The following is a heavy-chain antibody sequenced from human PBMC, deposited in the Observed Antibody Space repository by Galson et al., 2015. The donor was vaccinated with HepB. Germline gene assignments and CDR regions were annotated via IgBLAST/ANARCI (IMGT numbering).Heavy chain of an antibody. CDR1: GLTFSTYN. CDR2: IKSAGTYM. J-gene: IGHJ2*01. CDR3: ARDSHLGFFDAQYFDF. Sequence: SLRLSCAASGLTFSTYNFNWVRQAPGKGLEWVSSIKSAGTYMYYADSVKGRFTISRDNAQNSLYLQINSLRAEDTAVYYCARDSHLGFFDAQYFDFWGRGTLVTVSS. D-gene: IGHD3-16*01. V-gene: IGHV3-21*01.